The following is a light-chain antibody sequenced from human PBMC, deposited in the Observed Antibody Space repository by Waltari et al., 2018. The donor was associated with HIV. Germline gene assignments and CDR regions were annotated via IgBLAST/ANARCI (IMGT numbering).Light chain of an antibody. CDR3: CSYAGSSTFV. CDR1: SSDVGHHNY. Sequence: QSALTQPASVSGSPGQSITISCTGTSSDVGHHNYVSWYQQHPAKAPKLMSYDVSKRPSGFSNRFSGSKSGNAASLTISGLQAEDEADYYCCSYAGSSTFVFGSGTKVTVL. V-gene: IGLV2-23*02. J-gene: IGLJ1*01. CDR2: DVS.